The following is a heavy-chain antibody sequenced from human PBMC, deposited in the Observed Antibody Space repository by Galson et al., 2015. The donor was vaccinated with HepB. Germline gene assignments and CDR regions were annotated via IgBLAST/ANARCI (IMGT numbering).Heavy chain of an antibody. D-gene: IGHD6-25*01. Sequence: SLRLSCAGSGFNFNTYGIHWVRQAPGRGLEWLAVISYDGSDKYYRDSLKGRFTISRDNSKNTVYLQMNDVGTEDTAIYYCAKDFFIAADSSGSDYWGQGTLVIVSS. V-gene: IGHV3-30*18. CDR2: ISYDGSDK. CDR1: GFNFNTYG. J-gene: IGHJ4*02. CDR3: AKDFFIAADSSGSDY.